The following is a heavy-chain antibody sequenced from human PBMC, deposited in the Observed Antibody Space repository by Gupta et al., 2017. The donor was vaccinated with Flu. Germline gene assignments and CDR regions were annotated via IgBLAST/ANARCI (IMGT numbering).Heavy chain of an antibody. CDR2: IKHTGVS. D-gene: IGHD6-13*01. J-gene: IGHJ2*01. CDR3: ARGRKGIAEAVVYWYFDL. Sequence: PGKGLEWIGEIKHTGVSYYNPALESRPTISLDTSKNQFSLKLSSVTAADTAVYYCARGRKGIAEAVVYWYFDLWGRGTLVTVSS. V-gene: IGHV4-34*01.